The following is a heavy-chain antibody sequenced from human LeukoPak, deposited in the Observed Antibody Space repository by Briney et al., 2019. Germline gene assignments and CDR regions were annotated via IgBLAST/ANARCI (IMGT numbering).Heavy chain of an antibody. J-gene: IGHJ4*02. CDR1: GFTFSRYG. CDR2: IWYDGSNK. V-gene: IGHV3-33*01. CDR3: ARDLTPRPDSGGTLDY. Sequence: PGRSLRLSCVASGFTFSRYGMHWVRQAPGKGLVWVAVIWYDGSNKYYADSVKGRFTSSRDNSKNTLYLQMNSLRAEDTAVYYCARDLTPRPDSGGTLDYWGQGTLVTVSS. D-gene: IGHD2-15*01.